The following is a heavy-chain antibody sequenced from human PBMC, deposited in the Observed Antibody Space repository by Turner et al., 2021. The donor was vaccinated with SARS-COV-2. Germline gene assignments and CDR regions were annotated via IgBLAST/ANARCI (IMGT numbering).Heavy chain of an antibody. CDR3: VQDVWHDNGDLFDY. CDR1: GSTPGDYA. V-gene: IGHV3-23*01. J-gene: IGHJ4*01. CDR2: SSSTGHIT. D-gene: IGHD4-17*01. Sequence: EVQLLESGGGLVQPGGSLRLSCEVSGSTPGDYAMSWVRQSPGKGLEWVSQSSSTGHITHYADSVKGRFTISRDSVLSLQMNSLRVEDTAIYYCVQDVWHDNGDLFDYWGHGTLVTVSS.